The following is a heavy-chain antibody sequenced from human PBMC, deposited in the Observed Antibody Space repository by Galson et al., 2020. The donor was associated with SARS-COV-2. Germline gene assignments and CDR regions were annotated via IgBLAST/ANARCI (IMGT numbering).Heavy chain of an antibody. Sequence: SETLSLTCAVSGVSISTTNYWSWIRQPAGKGPEWIGRIHTTGSTYYNPSLESRVTMSIDRSNNQFSLKLSSVTAEDTAVYWCARAAYMDVWGKGTTVTISS. CDR2: IHTTGST. CDR3: ARAAYMDV. J-gene: IGHJ6*03. CDR1: GVSISTTNY. V-gene: IGHV4-4*07.